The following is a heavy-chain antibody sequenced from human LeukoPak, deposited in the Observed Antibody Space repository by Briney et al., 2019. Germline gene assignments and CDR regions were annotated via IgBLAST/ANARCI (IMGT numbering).Heavy chain of an antibody. J-gene: IGHJ5*02. CDR3: ARLGAGQPPS. Sequence: SETLSLTCTVSGVSISSYYWSWIRQPPGKGLEWIGYIYYSGSTKYNPSLKSRVTISLDTSKNQFSLKLSSVTAADTAVYYCARLGAGQPPSWGQGTLVTVSS. D-gene: IGHD1-1*01. CDR1: GVSISSYY. CDR2: IYYSGST. V-gene: IGHV4-59*01.